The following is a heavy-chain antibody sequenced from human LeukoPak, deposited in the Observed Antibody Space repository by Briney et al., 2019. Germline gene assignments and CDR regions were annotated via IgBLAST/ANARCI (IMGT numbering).Heavy chain of an antibody. D-gene: IGHD2/OR15-2a*01. CDR2: ISWNSGSI. J-gene: IGHJ1*01. Sequence: TGGSLRLSCAASGFTFDDYAMHWVRQAPGKGLEWVSGISWNSGSIGYADSVKGRFTISRDNAKNSLYLQMNSLRAEDTALYYCAQDPALSFWGRGTLVTVSS. CDR1: GFTFDDYA. CDR3: AQDPALSF. V-gene: IGHV3-9*01.